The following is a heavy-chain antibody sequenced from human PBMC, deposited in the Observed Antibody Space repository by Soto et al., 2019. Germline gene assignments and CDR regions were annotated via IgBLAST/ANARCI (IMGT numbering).Heavy chain of an antibody. CDR3: ARDRTDSGYYTNWLDP. CDR2: IIPIFGTT. CDR1: GGTFGSDA. Sequence: EASVKVSCKASGGTFGSDAITWRRQAPGQGLEWVGRIIPIFGTTNYAQNLQGRVTISADKSTLTSYMELHSLTSDDTALYYCARDRTDSGYYTNWLDPWGPGTQVTVSS. D-gene: IGHD3-22*01. J-gene: IGHJ5*02. V-gene: IGHV1-69*06.